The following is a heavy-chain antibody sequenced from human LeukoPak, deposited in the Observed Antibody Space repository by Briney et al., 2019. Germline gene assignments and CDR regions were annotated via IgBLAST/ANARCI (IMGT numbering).Heavy chain of an antibody. V-gene: IGHV3-48*01. Sequence: GGSLRLSCGASGLTFSTYSMNWVRQAPGKGLEWVSYNSSDSGTIYYADSVKGRFTISRDNAKKSLYLQMNSLRAEDTAVYYCARAAQPGFDPWGQGTLVTVSS. CDR3: ARAAQPGFDP. J-gene: IGHJ5*02. D-gene: IGHD1-14*01. CDR1: GLTFSTYS. CDR2: NSSDSGTI.